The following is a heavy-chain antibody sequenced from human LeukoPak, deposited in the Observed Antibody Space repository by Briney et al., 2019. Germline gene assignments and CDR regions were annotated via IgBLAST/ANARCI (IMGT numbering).Heavy chain of an antibody. CDR3: AKDLRRGVVAVAGTGFDY. Sequence: GGSLRLSCVVSGVRVSINIITWVRQAPGKGLQWVSVIYTGDTPRYADSVKGRFTISRDNSKNTLYLQMSNLRAEDTAVYYCAKDLRRGVVAVAGTGFDYWGQGTLVTVSS. D-gene: IGHD6-19*01. J-gene: IGHJ4*02. CDR2: IYTGDTP. V-gene: IGHV3-53*01. CDR1: GVRVSINI.